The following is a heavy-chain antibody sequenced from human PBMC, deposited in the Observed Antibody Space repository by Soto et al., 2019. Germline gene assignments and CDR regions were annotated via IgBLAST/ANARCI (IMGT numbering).Heavy chain of an antibody. CDR2: ISGSGETA. CDR3: AKVVRGIAVAATADY. D-gene: IGHD6-19*01. Sequence: EVHLLESGGGLVQPGGSLRLSCAASGFTFTTYAMTWVRQPPGKGLEWVSVISGSGETAYYADSVKGRFTMSRDNSKNTVFLQMNSLRVEDTAVYYCAKVVRGIAVAATADYWGQGTLVTVSS. V-gene: IGHV3-23*01. J-gene: IGHJ4*02. CDR1: GFTFTTYA.